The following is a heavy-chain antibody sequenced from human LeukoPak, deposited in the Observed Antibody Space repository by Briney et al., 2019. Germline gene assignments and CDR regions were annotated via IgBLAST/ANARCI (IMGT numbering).Heavy chain of an antibody. V-gene: IGHV4-4*07. CDR1: GGSISSYC. CDR2: IYTSGST. D-gene: IGHD4-17*01. J-gene: IGHJ4*02. CDR3: ARDTPNYGELDY. Sequence: SETLSLTCTVSGGSISSYCWSWIRQPAGKGLEWIGRIYTSGSTTYNPSLKSRFTMSVDTSKNQLSLKLSAVAAAYTAVYYCARDTPNYGELDYWGQGSLVSVSS.